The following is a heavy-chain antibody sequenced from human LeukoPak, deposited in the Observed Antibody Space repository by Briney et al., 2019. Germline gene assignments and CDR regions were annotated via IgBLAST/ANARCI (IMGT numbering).Heavy chain of an antibody. Sequence: SETLSLTCTVSGGSISSYYWSWIRQPPGKGLEWIGYIYYSGSTNYNPPLKSRVTISVDTSKNQFSLKLSSVTAADTAVYYCARSSRAYYYYGMDVWGQGTTVTVSS. CDR3: ARSSRAYYYYGMDV. CDR1: GGSISSYY. CDR2: IYYSGST. V-gene: IGHV4-59*08. J-gene: IGHJ6*02.